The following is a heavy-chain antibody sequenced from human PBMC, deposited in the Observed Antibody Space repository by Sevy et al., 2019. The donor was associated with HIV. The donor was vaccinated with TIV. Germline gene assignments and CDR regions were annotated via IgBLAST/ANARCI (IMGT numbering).Heavy chain of an antibody. CDR1: GFNFNIYS. J-gene: IGHJ4*02. D-gene: IGHD2-8*01. V-gene: IGHV3-23*01. CDR3: AREGCTRPHDY. Sequence: GGSLRLSCAVPGFNFNIYSMSWVRQAPGKGLEWVSTLSFGCGKINYADSVKGHFIISRDDSKNTLYLQMNSLRAEDTAVYFCAREGCTRPHDYWGQGTLVTVSS. CDR2: LSFGCGKI.